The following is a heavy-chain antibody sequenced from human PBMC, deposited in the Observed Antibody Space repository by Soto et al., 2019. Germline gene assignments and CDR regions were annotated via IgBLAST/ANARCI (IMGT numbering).Heavy chain of an antibody. CDR2: ISPASTYI. D-gene: IGHD2-15*01. V-gene: IGHV3-21*04. Sequence: GGSLRLSCTASGLNLEKCSFNWVRQPPGKGPEWLASISPASTYIRYADSVKGRFTISRGNARNSLSLQMMSLRADDTAMYYCAADTGDIEVVPATTWGQGTLVTVSS. CDR1: GLNLEKCS. J-gene: IGHJ4*02. CDR3: AADTGDIEVVPATT.